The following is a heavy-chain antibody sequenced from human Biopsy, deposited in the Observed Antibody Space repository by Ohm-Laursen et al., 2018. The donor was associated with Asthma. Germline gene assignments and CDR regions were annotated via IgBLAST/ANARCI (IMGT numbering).Heavy chain of an antibody. J-gene: IGHJ4*02. CDR2: ISYTGNT. CDR1: SGSGGYMRSGNYY. CDR3: ARHWDWGSFFDY. Sequence: GTLSLTCSLSSGSGGYMRSGNYYWGWIRQPLGKGLEWIGSISYTGNTDIPSLRSRVTLSVDTSKNHFSLKLSFVTAADTAVYYCARHWDWGSFFDYWGQGTPVTVSS. V-gene: IGHV4-39*01. D-gene: IGHD7-27*01.